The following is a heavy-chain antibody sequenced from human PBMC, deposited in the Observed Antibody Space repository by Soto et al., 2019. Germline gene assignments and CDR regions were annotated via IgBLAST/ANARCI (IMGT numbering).Heavy chain of an antibody. J-gene: IGHJ4*02. D-gene: IGHD1-26*01. CDR3: ARDLGGYPFDY. V-gene: IGHV3-7*03. CDR2: IKPDGSEK. CDR1: GFTFSSYW. Sequence: PGGSLRLSCAASGFTFSSYWMSWVRQAPGKGLEWVANIKPDGSEKYYVDSVKGRFTISRDNAKNSLYLQVNSLRAEDTAVYYCARDLGGYPFDYWGQGTLVTVSS.